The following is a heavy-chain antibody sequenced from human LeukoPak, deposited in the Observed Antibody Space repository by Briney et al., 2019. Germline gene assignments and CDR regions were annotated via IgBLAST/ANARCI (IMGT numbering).Heavy chain of an antibody. D-gene: IGHD5-18*01. CDR2: IDPSATSI. J-gene: IGHJ6*03. CDR1: GFNFSGYY. CDR3: ARSKGYNYDAPYYYYYYMDV. V-gene: IGHV3-11*01. Sequence: GGSLRLSCTASGFNFSGYYMTWIRQAPGKGLEWVSYIDPSATSIYYADSIEGRFTISRDNTRNSLYLQMNSLSAEDTAVYYCARSKGYNYDAPYYYYYYMDVWGIGTTVTVSS.